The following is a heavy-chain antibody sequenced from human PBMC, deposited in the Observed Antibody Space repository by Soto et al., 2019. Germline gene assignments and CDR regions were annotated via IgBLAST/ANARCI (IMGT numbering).Heavy chain of an antibody. D-gene: IGHD3-3*02. V-gene: IGHV4-34*01. CDR1: GGSFSGYY. CDR2: INHSGST. Sequence: QVQLQQWGAGLLKPSETLSLTCAVYGGSFSGYYWSWIRQPPGKGLEWIGEINHSGSTNYNPSLKSRVTISVDTSKSQFSLKLSSVTAADTAVYYCAREGHNREALDWFDPWGQGTLVTVSS. J-gene: IGHJ5*02. CDR3: AREGHNREALDWFDP.